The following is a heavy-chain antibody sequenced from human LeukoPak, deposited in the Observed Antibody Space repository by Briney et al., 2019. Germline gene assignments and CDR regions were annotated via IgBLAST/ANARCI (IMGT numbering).Heavy chain of an antibody. CDR3: AKDCSSTSCFWGY. CDR2: IRYDGSDK. D-gene: IGHD2-2*01. J-gene: IGHJ4*02. V-gene: IGHV3-30*02. Sequence: GGSLRLSCAASGFTFSSYDMHWVRQAPGKGLEWVAFIRYDGSDKYYADSVKGRFIISSNNFKNTLYRIMNSRTDEDTVEYFCAKDCSSTSCFWGYWGQGTLVTVSS. CDR1: GFTFSSYD.